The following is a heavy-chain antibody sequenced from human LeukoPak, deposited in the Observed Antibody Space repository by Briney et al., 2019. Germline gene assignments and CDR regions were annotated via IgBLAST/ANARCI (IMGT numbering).Heavy chain of an antibody. D-gene: IGHD2-21*02. Sequence: GGSLRLSCAASGFTFSSYAMSWVRQAPGKGLEWVSAISGSGGSTYYADSVKGRFTISRDNSKNTLYLQMNSLRAEDTAVYYCAKRGGRAYCGGDCFHAGDWGQGTLVTVSS. V-gene: IGHV3-23*01. CDR3: AKRGGRAYCGGDCFHAGD. CDR2: ISGSGGST. CDR1: GFTFSSYA. J-gene: IGHJ4*02.